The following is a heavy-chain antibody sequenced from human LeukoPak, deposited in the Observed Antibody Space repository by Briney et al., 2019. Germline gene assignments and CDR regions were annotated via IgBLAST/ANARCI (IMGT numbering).Heavy chain of an antibody. CDR3: AEDYGSGSAEYFDY. D-gene: IGHD3-10*01. Sequence: GGSLRLSCAASGFTFTSYAMTWVRQAPGKGLEWVSSISASDITNFADPVKGRFSISRDNPKNTLYLQMNSLRAEDTAVYYCAEDYGSGSAEYFDYWGQGTLVTVSS. J-gene: IGHJ4*02. CDR2: ISASDIT. CDR1: GFTFTSYA. V-gene: IGHV3-23*01.